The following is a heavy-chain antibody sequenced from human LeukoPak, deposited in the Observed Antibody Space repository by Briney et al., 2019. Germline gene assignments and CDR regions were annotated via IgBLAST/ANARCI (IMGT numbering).Heavy chain of an antibody. CDR2: ISWNSGSI. CDR3: TKSPTSQSVAGTYFDY. D-gene: IGHD6-19*01. Sequence: GGSLRLSCAASGFTFSSYAMHWVRQAPGKGLEWVSGISWNSGSIAYADSVKGQFTISRDNAKNSLYLQMNSLRAEDTALYFCTKSPTSQSVAGTYFDYWGQGTLVTVSS. J-gene: IGHJ4*02. V-gene: IGHV3-9*01. CDR1: GFTFSSYA.